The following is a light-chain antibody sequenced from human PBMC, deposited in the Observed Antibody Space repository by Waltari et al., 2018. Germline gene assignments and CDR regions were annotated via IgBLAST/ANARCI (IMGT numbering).Light chain of an antibody. CDR3: QQSYTTPRTYKNPRT. CDR2: QTS. V-gene: IGKV1-39*01. J-gene: IGKJ1*01. Sequence: DIRMTQSPSSLSASVGDRVSITCRSSQPISNRLNGYQHKPGMAPRLLIYQTSTLETGVPSRFTGSGSGTDFTLTISNLQPEDFATYYCQQSYTTPRTYKNPRTFGQGTQVEVK. CDR1: QPISNR.